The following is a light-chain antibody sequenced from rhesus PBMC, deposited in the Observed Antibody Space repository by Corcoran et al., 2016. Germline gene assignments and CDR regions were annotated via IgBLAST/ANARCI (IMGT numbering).Light chain of an antibody. J-gene: IGKJ4*01. Sequence: EIVMTQSPATLSLSPGETATLSCRASESVGSYLAWYQQKPGQVPKLLVHSAYFRATGIPERFSGSGSRTAFTLTSSSLEPEDVGVYHCQQYNDLLLTFGGGTKVEIK. CDR3: QQYNDLLLT. V-gene: IGKV3-40*03. CDR1: ESVGSY. CDR2: SAY.